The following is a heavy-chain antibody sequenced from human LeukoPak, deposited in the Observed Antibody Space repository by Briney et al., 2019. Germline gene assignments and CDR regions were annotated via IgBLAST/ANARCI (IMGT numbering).Heavy chain of an antibody. D-gene: IGHD3-3*01. CDR1: GGSISSGGYY. Sequence: SQTLSPTCTVSGGSISSGGYYWSWIRQHPGKGLEWIGYIYYSGSTYYNPSLKSRVTISVDTSKNQFSLKLSSVTAADTAVYYCARTVVIIHRYYFDYWGQGTLVTVSS. J-gene: IGHJ4*02. CDR3: ARTVVIIHRYYFDY. V-gene: IGHV4-31*03. CDR2: IYYSGST.